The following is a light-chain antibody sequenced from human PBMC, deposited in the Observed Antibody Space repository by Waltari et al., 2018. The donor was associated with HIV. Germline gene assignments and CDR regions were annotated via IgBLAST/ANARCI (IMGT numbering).Light chain of an antibody. V-gene: IGLV2-14*01. CDR2: DVI. CDR1: SSDIGASNH. J-gene: IGLJ2*01. CDR3: SSYATSVTLI. Sequence: QSALTQPASVSGSPGQSITISCTGTSSDIGASNHVSWYQQQAGKAPKLMIYDVIRRPSGISYRFSGSKSGNTASLIISGLQAEDEADYYCSSYATSVTLIFGGGTRVTVL.